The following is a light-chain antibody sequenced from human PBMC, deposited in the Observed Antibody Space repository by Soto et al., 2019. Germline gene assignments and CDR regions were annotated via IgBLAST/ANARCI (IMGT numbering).Light chain of an antibody. Sequence: QSALTQPASVSGSPGQSITISCTGTSSDVGDYNVVSWYQQHPGKAPKFIIYEVSKRPSGVSNRFSGSKSGNTASLTISRLQAEDEADYYCCSYAGSGPHVIFGGGTKLTVL. V-gene: IGLV2-23*02. CDR2: EVS. J-gene: IGLJ2*01. CDR1: SSDVGDYNV. CDR3: CSYAGSGPHVI.